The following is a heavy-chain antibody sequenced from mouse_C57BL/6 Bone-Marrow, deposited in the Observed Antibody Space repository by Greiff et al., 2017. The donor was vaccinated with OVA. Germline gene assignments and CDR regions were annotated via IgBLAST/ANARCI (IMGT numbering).Heavy chain of an antibody. Sequence: EVQLQESGPGLVKPSQSLSLTCSVTGYSITSGYYWNWIRQFPGNKLEWMGYISYDGSNNYNPSLKNRISITRDTSKNQFFLKLNSVTTEDTATYYCARVRVTYFDDWGQGTTLTVSS. CDR3: ARVRVTYFDD. D-gene: IGHD2-3*01. CDR2: ISYDGSN. J-gene: IGHJ2*01. V-gene: IGHV3-6*01. CDR1: GYSITSGYY.